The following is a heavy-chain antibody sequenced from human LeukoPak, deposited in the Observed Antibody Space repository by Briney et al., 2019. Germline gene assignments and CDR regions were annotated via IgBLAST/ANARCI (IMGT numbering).Heavy chain of an antibody. V-gene: IGHV3-30*18. J-gene: IGHJ3*02. D-gene: IGHD6-19*01. CDR1: GFTFSSYG. CDR3: AKDQQQWLVMGAFDI. CDR2: ISYDGSNK. Sequence: GRSLRLSCAASGFTFSSYGMHWVRQAPGKGLEWVAVISYDGSNKYYADSVKGRFTISRDNSKNTLYLQMNSLRAEDTAVYYCAKDQQQWLVMGAFDIWGQGTMSPSLQ.